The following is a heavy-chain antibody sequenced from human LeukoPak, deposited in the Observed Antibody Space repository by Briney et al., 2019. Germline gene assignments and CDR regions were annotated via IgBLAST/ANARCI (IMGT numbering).Heavy chain of an antibody. V-gene: IGHV3-30*18. J-gene: IGHJ4*02. D-gene: IGHD1-26*01. CDR3: AKDIDVLY. CDR1: GFSFNAYW. Sequence: GGSLRLSCAASGFSFNAYWMHWVRQAPGTGLEWVAVMSYDESTKYYADSVKGRFTISRDDPRNTLFLQMNSVRAEDTAVYYCAKDIDVLYWGQGTLVTVSS. CDR2: MSYDESTK.